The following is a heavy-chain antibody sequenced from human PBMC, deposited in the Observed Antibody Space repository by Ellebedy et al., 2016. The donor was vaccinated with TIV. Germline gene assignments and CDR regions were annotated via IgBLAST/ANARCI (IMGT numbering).Heavy chain of an antibody. J-gene: IGHJ4*02. D-gene: IGHD4-11*01. Sequence: GESLKISCAASGFTFSTHALAWVRQAPGKGLEWVSSIGSIIGSTYYADSVKGRFTISRDNSKNKLYLQMNSLRAEDTALYYCTKARRDDYSNSYWGQGTLVTVSS. V-gene: IGHV3-23*01. CDR3: TKARRDDYSNSY. CDR1: GFTFSTHA. CDR2: IGSIIGST.